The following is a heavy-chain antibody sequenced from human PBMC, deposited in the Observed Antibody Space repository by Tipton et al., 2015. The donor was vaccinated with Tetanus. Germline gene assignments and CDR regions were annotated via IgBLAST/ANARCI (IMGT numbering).Heavy chain of an antibody. CDR3: ARSHGSGGLLWFDS. D-gene: IGHD3-10*01. CDR1: GGSINNGAYT. J-gene: IGHJ5*01. V-gene: IGHV4-30-2*06. Sequence: TLSLTCTVSGGSINNGAYTWSWIRQSPGKGLEWIGYIFHTGGTYYNPSLKSRVTISVDGPKNQFSLNLKSVTAADTAVYHCARSHGSGGLLWFDSWGQGTLVTVSS. CDR2: IFHTGGT.